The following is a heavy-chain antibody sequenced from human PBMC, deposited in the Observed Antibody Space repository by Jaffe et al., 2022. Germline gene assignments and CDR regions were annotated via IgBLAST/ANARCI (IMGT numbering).Heavy chain of an antibody. Sequence: QVQLQQWGAGLLKPSETLSLTCAVYGGSFSGYYWSWIRQPPGKGLEWIGEINHSGSTNYNPSLKSRVTISVDTSKNQFSLKLSSVTAADTAVYYCARVILEERPESTCSGGSCYSGGWFDPWGQGTLVTVSS. CDR2: INHSGST. CDR3: ARVILEERPESTCSGGSCYSGGWFDP. CDR1: GGSFSGYY. D-gene: IGHD2-15*01. J-gene: IGHJ5*02. V-gene: IGHV4-34*01.